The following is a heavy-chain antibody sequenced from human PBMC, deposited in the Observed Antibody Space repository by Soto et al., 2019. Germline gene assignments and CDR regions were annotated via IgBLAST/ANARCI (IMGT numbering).Heavy chain of an antibody. CDR3: ARGGSSYGYKY. CDR1: GYTFTDYF. D-gene: IGHD5-18*01. Sequence: QVQLVQSGAEVKKPGASVKVSCKASGYTFTDYFVHWVRQAPGQGLEWLGTINPNSGDTNYAQKFQGRVTVTRDTSISTAYMELSRLRSDDTAVYYCARGGSSYGYKYWGQGTLVTVSS. V-gene: IGHV1-2*02. J-gene: IGHJ4*02. CDR2: INPNSGDT.